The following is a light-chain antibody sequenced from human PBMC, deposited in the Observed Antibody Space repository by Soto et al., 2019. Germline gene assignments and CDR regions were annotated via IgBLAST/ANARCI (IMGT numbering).Light chain of an antibody. CDR2: GSS. CDR3: QQYGSSPRT. V-gene: IGKV3-20*01. Sequence: EVVFTQSPGTLSLSPGERATLSCRASQSVGSNSLAWYQQQPGQAPRLLIYGSSSRATGIPDRFSGSGSGTDFTLTVSRLEPEDFAVYYCQQYGSSPRTFGQGTK. CDR1: QSVGSNS. J-gene: IGKJ1*01.